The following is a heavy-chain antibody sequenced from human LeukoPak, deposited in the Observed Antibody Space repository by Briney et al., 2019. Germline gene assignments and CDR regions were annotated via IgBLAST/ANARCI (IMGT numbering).Heavy chain of an antibody. D-gene: IGHD5-18*01. CDR1: GFTFSSYW. J-gene: IGHJ4*02. CDR3: ARGPRIQLWLPLDY. Sequence: GGSLRLSCAASGFTFSSYWMHWVRHAPGKGLVWVSRINSDGSSTSYADSVKGRFTISRDNAKNTLYLQMNSLRAEDTAVYYCARGPRIQLWLPLDYWGQGTLVTVSS. V-gene: IGHV3-74*01. CDR2: INSDGSST.